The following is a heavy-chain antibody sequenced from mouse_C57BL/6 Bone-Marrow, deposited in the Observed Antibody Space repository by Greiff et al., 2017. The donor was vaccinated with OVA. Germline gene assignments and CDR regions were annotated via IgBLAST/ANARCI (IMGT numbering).Heavy chain of an antibody. CDR2: IGPENGDT. CDR3: TTYRRDTSYWYFDV. CDR1: GFNIKDDY. V-gene: IGHV14-4*01. J-gene: IGHJ1*03. Sequence: VQLQQSGAELVRPGASVKLSCTASGFNIKDDYMHWVKQRPEQGLEWIGWIGPENGDTEYASKFQGKATITADTSSNTDYLQLSSLTSEDTAVYYCTTYRRDTSYWYFDVWGTGTTVTVSS. D-gene: IGHD2-12*01.